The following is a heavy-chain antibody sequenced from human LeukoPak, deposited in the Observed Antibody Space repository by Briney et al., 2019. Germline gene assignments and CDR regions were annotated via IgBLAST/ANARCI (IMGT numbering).Heavy chain of an antibody. CDR2: IWYDGSNK. V-gene: IGHV3-33*01. CDR3: ARANYGSGSNYYYGLDV. J-gene: IGHJ6*02. CDR1: RFTFSNSD. Sequence: GGSLRLSCAASRFTFSNSDMCWVRQAPGKGLEWVALIWYDGSNKNYADSMKGRITISRGISNNTLHLQMNSLRAEGTAVYYCARANYGSGSNYYYGLDVWGQGTTVTVSS. D-gene: IGHD3-10*01.